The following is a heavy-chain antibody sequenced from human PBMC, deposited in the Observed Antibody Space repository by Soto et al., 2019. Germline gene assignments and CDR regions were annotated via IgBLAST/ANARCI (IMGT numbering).Heavy chain of an antibody. J-gene: IGHJ4*02. CDR3: ARGGGSGWYRLLDY. Sequence: QVQLQQWGAGLLKPSETLSLTCAVYGGSFSGYYWSWIRQPPGKGLEWIGEINHSGSTNYNPSLKSRVTISVDTSKNQLSLKLSSVTAADTAVYYCARGGGSGWYRLLDYWGQGTLVTVSS. CDR2: INHSGST. CDR1: GGSFSGYY. D-gene: IGHD6-19*01. V-gene: IGHV4-34*01.